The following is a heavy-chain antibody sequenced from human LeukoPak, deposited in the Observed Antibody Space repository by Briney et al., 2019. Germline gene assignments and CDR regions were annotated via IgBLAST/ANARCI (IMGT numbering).Heavy chain of an antibody. D-gene: IGHD2-2*01. J-gene: IGHJ4*02. V-gene: IGHV3-23*01. CDR1: GFAFGHCT. CDR3: AKPPSIDIVVVPAADYYFDY. Sequence: GGSLRLSCAASGFAFGHCTMSWVRQAPGKGLEWVSSISGSGGSSYYADSVKGRFTISRDNSKNTLYPQMNSLRAEDTAVYYCAKPPSIDIVVVPAADYYFDYWGQGTLVTVSS. CDR2: ISGSGGSS.